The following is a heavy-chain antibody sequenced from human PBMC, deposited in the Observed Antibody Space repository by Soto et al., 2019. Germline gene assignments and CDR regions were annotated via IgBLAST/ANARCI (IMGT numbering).Heavy chain of an antibody. CDR2: IDPSDSRT. CDR1: EYNFTNYW. Sequence: PGQSLKISCKGSEYNFTNYWISCVRQMPGKGLEWMGLIDPSDSRTNYSPSFQGHVTISADKPISTAYLQWSSLKASDTAMYYCARLQNYYYYGMDVWGQGTKVTVSS. CDR3: ARLQNYYYYGMDV. D-gene: IGHD1-1*01. J-gene: IGHJ6*02. V-gene: IGHV5-10-1*01.